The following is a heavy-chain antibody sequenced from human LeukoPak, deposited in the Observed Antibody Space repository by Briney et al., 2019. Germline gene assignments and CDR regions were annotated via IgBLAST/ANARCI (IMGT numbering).Heavy chain of an antibody. D-gene: IGHD6-6*01. J-gene: IGHJ4*02. Sequence: PSETLSLTCTVSRAFISSGGFYWSWIRQPPGKGLEWIGYIYHSGSTYYNPSLKSRLTISVDTSKNQFSLNLRSVTAADTAVYYCARGTLSGSSFDYWGQGTLVTVSS. CDR3: ARGTLSGSSFDY. CDR1: RAFISSGGFY. CDR2: IYHSGST. V-gene: IGHV4-30-2*01.